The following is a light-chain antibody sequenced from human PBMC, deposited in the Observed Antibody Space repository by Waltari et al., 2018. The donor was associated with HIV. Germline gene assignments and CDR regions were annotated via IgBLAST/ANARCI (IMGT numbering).Light chain of an antibody. CDR3: QTFDITLGGFYV. Sequence: QSVLTQPPSVSGAPGQRLTISCSGSTSNVGTIYLLHWYQQLPGMAPKLLISGDSNRPSGVPYRFSASKSGTSGSLTITGLQPEDEADYYCQTFDITLGGFYVFGTGTKVTVL. CDR2: GDS. V-gene: IGLV1-40*01. J-gene: IGLJ1*01. CDR1: TSNVGTIYL.